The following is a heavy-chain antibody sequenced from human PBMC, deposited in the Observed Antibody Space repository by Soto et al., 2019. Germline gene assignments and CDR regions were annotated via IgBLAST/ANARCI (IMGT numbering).Heavy chain of an antibody. Sequence: GESLKISCQCSGYTFSNFWIGWVRQLPGQGLEWMGIIYPGDHETRYSPSFQGQVTISADKSIGTAYLQWSSLKASDTAMYYCARHQRDDASRKIDCWGQGTLVTVSS. D-gene: IGHD3-16*01. CDR3: ARHQRDDASRKIDC. CDR2: IYPGDHET. J-gene: IGHJ4*02. CDR1: GYTFSNFW. V-gene: IGHV5-51*01.